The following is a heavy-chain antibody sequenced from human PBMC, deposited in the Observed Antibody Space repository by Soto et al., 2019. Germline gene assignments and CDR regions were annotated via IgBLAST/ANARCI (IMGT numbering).Heavy chain of an antibody. CDR2: IYFDGSA. J-gene: IGHJ3*02. V-gene: IGHV3-53*01. Sequence: EVQLVESGGGLIQPGGSLRLSCTASGFAVSTKYMSWVRQAPGKGLEWVSIIYFDGSAKYTDSVKGRFTISRDNSKNTLSLQMNSLRDEDTAVYYCARAAEGYYYDSGGYHSDAFDIWGQGTMVTVSS. CDR3: ARAAEGYYYDSGGYHSDAFDI. D-gene: IGHD3-22*01. CDR1: GFAVSTKY.